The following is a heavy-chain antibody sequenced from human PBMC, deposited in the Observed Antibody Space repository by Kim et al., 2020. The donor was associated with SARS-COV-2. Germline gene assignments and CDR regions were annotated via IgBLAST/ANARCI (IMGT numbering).Heavy chain of an antibody. CDR1: GGSISSSSYY. CDR2: IYYSGST. V-gene: IGHV4-39*01. CDR3: ARHPRQYSSGYYYYAFDI. J-gene: IGHJ3*02. D-gene: IGHD3-22*01. Sequence: SETLSLTCTVSGGSISSSSYYWGWIRQPPGKGLEWIGSIYYSGSTYYNPSLKSRVTISVDTSKNQFSLKLSSVTAADTAVYYCARHPRQYSSGYYYYAFDIWGQGTMVTVSS.